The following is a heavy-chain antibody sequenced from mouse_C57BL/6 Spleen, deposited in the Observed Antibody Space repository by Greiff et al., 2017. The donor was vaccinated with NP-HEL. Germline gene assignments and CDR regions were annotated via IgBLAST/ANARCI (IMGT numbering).Heavy chain of an antibody. CDR2: IDPSDSHT. D-gene: IGHD1-1*01. CDR1: GYTFTSYW. Sequence: QVQLQQPGAELVKPGASVKLSCTASGYTFTSYWMQWVKQRPGQGLEWIGEIDPSDSHTNYNQKFKGKATLPVDTSSNTAYRQLSSLTSEDSAVYYCARLYYYGSSPVYFDYWGQGTTLTVSS. J-gene: IGHJ2*01. CDR3: ARLYYYGSSPVYFDY. V-gene: IGHV1-50*01.